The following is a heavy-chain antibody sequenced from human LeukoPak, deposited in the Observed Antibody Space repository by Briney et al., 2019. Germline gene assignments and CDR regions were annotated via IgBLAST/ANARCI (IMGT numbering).Heavy chain of an antibody. D-gene: IGHD6-13*01. V-gene: IGHV1-2*06. Sequence: ASVKVSCKASGYTFTGYHIHWVRQAPGQGLEWMGRINPYSGDTNFAQKFQGRVTMTRDTSITTAYMDLSSLTPDDTAVYFCARDQGSLTRSWYTGYWGQGTQVTVSS. CDR2: INPYSGDT. CDR3: ARDQGSLTRSWYTGY. CDR1: GYTFTGYH. J-gene: IGHJ4*02.